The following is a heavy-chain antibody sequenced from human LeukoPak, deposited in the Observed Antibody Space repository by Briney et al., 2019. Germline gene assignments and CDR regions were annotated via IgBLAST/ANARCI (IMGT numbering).Heavy chain of an antibody. CDR3: ARAEGYCSSTSCYNWFDP. CDR1: GGSFSGYY. V-gene: IGHV4-34*01. D-gene: IGHD2-2*01. J-gene: IGHJ5*02. CDR2: INHSGST. Sequence: PSETLSLTCAVYGGSFSGYYWSWIRQPPGKGLEWIGEINHSGSTNYNPSLKSRVTISVDTSKNQFSLKLSSVTAADTAVYYCARAEGYCSSTSCYNWFDPWGQGTLVPVSS.